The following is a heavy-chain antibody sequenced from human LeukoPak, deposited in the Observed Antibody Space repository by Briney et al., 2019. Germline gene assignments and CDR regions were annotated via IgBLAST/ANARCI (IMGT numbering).Heavy chain of an antibody. Sequence: SVKVSCKASGGTFSSYAISWVRQAPGQGLEWMGGIIPIFGTANYAQKFQGRVTITTDESTSTAYMELSSLRSEDTAVYYCARGAGYDFWSGYNWFAPWGQGTLVTVSS. J-gene: IGHJ5*02. CDR1: GGTFSSYA. D-gene: IGHD3-3*01. CDR2: IIPIFGTA. CDR3: ARGAGYDFWSGYNWFAP. V-gene: IGHV1-69*05.